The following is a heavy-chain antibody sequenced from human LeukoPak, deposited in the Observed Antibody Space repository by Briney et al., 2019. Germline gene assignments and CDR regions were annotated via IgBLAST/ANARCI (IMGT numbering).Heavy chain of an antibody. CDR1: GGSITNTNY. D-gene: IGHD3-16*01. CDR2: VNLQGST. CDR3: ARDGGAYRPLDY. Sequence: SEALSLTCGVSGGSITNTNYWTWVRQPPGKGLEWIGEVNLQGSTNYNPSLMGRVAIAVDTSENHVSLQLTSVTAADTAVYYCARDGGAYRPLDYSGQGTLVTVSS. J-gene: IGHJ4*02. V-gene: IGHV4-4*02.